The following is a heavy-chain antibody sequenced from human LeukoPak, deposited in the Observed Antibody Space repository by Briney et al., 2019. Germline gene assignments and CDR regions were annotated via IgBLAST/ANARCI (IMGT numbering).Heavy chain of an antibody. Sequence: HTGGSLRLSCAASGFTFSSYAMSWVRQAPGKGLEWVSGISGSTYYADSVKGRFTISRDNSKNTLYLQMNSLRAEDTAVYYCAKLGYSGYDPKDYWGQGTLVTVSS. D-gene: IGHD5-12*01. V-gene: IGHV3-23*01. CDR1: GFTFSSYA. CDR3: AKLGYSGYDPKDY. J-gene: IGHJ4*02. CDR2: ISGST.